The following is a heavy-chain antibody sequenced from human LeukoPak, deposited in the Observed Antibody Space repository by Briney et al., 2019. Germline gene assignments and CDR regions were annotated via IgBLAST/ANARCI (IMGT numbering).Heavy chain of an antibody. Sequence: GSLRLSCAASGFTFSSYWMHWVRQAPGKGLVWVSRINSDGSSTSYADSVKGRFTISRVNSKNTLYLQMNSLRAEDTAVYYCARDSRSSGGKLDYWGQGTLVTVSS. CDR2: INSDGSST. CDR1: GFTFSSYW. J-gene: IGHJ4*02. V-gene: IGHV3-74*01. CDR3: ARDSRSSGGKLDY. D-gene: IGHD6-25*01.